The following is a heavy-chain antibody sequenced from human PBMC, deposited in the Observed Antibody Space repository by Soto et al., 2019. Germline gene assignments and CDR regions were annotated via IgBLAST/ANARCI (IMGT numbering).Heavy chain of an antibody. J-gene: IGHJ5*02. CDR1: GGTFNNYA. D-gene: IGHD3-22*01. CDR2: IIPIFGTT. V-gene: IGHV1-69*06. CDR3: AREVVHDDGSGFRYNYFDP. Sequence: QVQLVQSGAEVKKPGSSVTVSCKASGGTFNNYAVNWVRQAPGQGLEWMGVIIPIFGTTDYAQRFKGRVTITADKSTSTAYMDLSGLRSADTAVYYCAREVVHDDGSGFRYNYFDPWGQGTLVTVSS.